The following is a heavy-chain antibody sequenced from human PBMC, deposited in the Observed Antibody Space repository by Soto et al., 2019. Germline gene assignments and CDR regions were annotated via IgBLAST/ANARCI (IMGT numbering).Heavy chain of an antibody. J-gene: IGHJ6*02. CDR1: GFSFSTYE. CDR2: ISSSGTI. V-gene: IGHV3-48*03. D-gene: IGHD3-10*01. CDR3: ARDKSLVNGMDV. Sequence: EVQLVESGGGLIQPGGSLRLSCVASGFSFSTYEMNWVRQAPGKGLEWVSYISSSGTIYYADAVKGRFTISRDNVKNSLFLHMSDLSADVTAVYYCARDKSLVNGMDVWGQGTTVSVSS.